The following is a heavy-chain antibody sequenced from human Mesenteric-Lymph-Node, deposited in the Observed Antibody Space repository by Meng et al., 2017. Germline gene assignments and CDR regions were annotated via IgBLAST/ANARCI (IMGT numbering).Heavy chain of an antibody. V-gene: IGHV3-23*01. J-gene: IGHJ5*02. CDR1: GFTFSSYA. Sequence: GESLKISCAASGFTFSSYAMSWVRQAPGKGLNWVSGISGSGGATHYADSVKGRFTISRDNSKNTLYLQMNSLRAEDTAVYYCAKDGELVSVSENWFDPWGQGTLVTVSS. D-gene: IGHD3-10*01. CDR2: ISGSGGAT. CDR3: AKDGELVSVSENWFDP.